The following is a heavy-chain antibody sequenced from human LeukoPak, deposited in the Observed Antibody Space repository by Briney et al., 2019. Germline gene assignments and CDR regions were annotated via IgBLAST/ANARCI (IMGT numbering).Heavy chain of an antibody. CDR3: ARGDCSGGSCYSRSGFDP. CDR1: GGSISSTSYY. J-gene: IGHJ5*02. D-gene: IGHD2-15*01. V-gene: IGHV4-39*07. Sequence: SETLSLTCTVSGGSISSTSYYWGWIRQPPGKGLEWIGSIYYSGSTYYNPSLKSRVTISVDTSKNQLSLKLSSVTAADTAVYYCARGDCSGGSCYSRSGFDPWGQGTLVTVSS. CDR2: IYYSGST.